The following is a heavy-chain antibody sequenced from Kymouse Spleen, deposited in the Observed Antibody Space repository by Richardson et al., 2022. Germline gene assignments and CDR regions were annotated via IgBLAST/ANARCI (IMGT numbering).Heavy chain of an antibody. V-gene: IGHV3-33*01. CDR2: IWYDGSNK. D-gene: IGHD3-10*01. CDR3: ARAWFGELRGMDV. J-gene: IGHJ6*02. CDR1: GFTFSSYG. Sequence: QVQLVESGGGVVQPGRSLRLSCAASGFTFSSYGMHWVRQAPGKGLEWVAVIWYDGSNKYYADSVKGRFTISRDNSKNTLYLQMNSLRAEDTAVYYCARAWFGELRGMDVWGQGTTVTVSS.